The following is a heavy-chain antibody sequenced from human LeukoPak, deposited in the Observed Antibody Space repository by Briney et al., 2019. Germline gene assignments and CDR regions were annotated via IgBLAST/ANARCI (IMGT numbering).Heavy chain of an antibody. CDR2: IYYSGST. D-gene: IGHD3-22*01. CDR1: GGSISSSSYY. J-gene: IGHJ4*02. Sequence: SETLSLTCTVSGGSISSSSYYWGWIRQPPGKGLEWIGYIYYSGSTNYNPSLKSRVTISVDTSKNQFSLKLSSVTAADTAVYYCARSSGPSYYFDYWGQGTLVTVSS. CDR3: ARSSGPSYYFDY. V-gene: IGHV4-61*05.